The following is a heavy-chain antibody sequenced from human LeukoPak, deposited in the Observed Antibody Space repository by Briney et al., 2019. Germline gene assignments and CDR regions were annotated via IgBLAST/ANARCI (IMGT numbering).Heavy chain of an antibody. CDR2: INHSGST. CDR1: GGSFSGYY. J-gene: IGHJ4*02. V-gene: IGHV4-34*01. CDR3: ATHDPYFDY. Sequence: SETLSLTCAVYGGSFSGYYWSWIRQPPGKGLEWIGEINHSGSTNYNPSLKSRVTISVDTSKNQFSLKLSSVTAADTAVYYCATHDPYFDYWGQGTLVTVSS.